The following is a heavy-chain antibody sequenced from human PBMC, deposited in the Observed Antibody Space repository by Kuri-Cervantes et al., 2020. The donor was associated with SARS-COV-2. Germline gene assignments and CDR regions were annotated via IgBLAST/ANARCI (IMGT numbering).Heavy chain of an antibody. CDR2: ISSSGDTI. D-gene: IGHD6-19*01. CDR1: GFSFSSCV. J-gene: IGHJ4*02. V-gene: IGHV3-11*04. CDR3: AREWLDSFDY. Sequence: VGSLRLSCVASGFSFSSCVMSWIRQAPGKGLECVSYISSSGDTIYYADSVRGRFTISRDNAENSLYLQMNSLRAEDTAVYYCAREWLDSFDYWGQGTLVTVSS.